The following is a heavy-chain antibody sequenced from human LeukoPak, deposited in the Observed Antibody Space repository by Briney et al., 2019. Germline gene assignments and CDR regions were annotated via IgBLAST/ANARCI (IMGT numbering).Heavy chain of an antibody. Sequence: SETLSLTCTVSGGSISSGDYYWSWIRQPPGKGLEWIGYIYYSGSTYYNPSLKSRVTISVDTSKNQFSLKLSSVTAADTAVYYCARDGGGEAAGKLAYWGRGTWVTVPS. J-gene: IGHJ4*02. V-gene: IGHV4-30-4*01. D-gene: IGHD6-13*01. CDR3: ARDGGGEAAGKLAY. CDR2: IYYSGST. CDR1: GGSISSGDYY.